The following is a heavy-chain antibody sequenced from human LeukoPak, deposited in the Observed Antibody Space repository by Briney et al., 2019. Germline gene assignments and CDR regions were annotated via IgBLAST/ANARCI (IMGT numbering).Heavy chain of an antibody. J-gene: IGHJ4*02. CDR3: ARGQGYAFWTGYFDY. CDR2: IKQDGSEK. V-gene: IGHV3-7*01. CDR1: GFTFSSYW. D-gene: IGHD3/OR15-3a*01. Sequence: GGSLRLSCAASGFTFSSYWMSWVRQAPGKGLEWVANIKQDGSEKYYVDSVKGRFTISRDNAKNSLYLQMNSLRAEDTAVYYCARGQGYAFWTGYFDYWGQGTLVTVSS.